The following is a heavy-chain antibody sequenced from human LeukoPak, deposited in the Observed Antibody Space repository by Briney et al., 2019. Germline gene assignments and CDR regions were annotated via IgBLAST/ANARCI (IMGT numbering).Heavy chain of an antibody. CDR3: ARRGLYGSSPFDP. D-gene: IGHD2-2*01. Sequence: PSETLSFTCTVSGGSISSSSYFWGWIRQPPWKGLEWLGIIYYSGTTYYNPSLKSRVTISVDTSKNQFSLKLSSVTAADTAVYYCARRGLYGSSPFDPWGQGTLVTVSS. CDR1: GGSISSSSYF. CDR2: IYYSGTT. V-gene: IGHV4-39*01. J-gene: IGHJ5*02.